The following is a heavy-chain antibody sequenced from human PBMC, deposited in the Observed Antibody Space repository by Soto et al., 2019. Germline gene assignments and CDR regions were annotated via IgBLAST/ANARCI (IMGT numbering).Heavy chain of an antibody. V-gene: IGHV1-8*02. CDR1: GYTFTNAG. Sequence: ASVKVSCKASGYTFTNAGISWVRQAPGQGLEWLGCINPNSGNTGYEKNFQGTVTMTRNPSIRTAYMELSSLRSEDTAVYHCARDRARYGMDVWGQGTTVTVSS. J-gene: IGHJ6*02. CDR2: INPNSGNT. CDR3: ARDRARYGMDV.